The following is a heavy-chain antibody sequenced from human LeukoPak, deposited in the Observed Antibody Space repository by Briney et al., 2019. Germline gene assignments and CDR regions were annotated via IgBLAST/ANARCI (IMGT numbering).Heavy chain of an antibody. CDR3: AKGGGATLDY. Sequence: XWXRXXXGKGLEWVSAISGSGGSTYYADSVKGRFTISRDNSKNTLYLQMNSLRAEDTAVYYCAKGGGATLDYWGQGTLVTVSS. CDR2: ISGSGGST. V-gene: IGHV3-23*01. D-gene: IGHD1-26*01. J-gene: IGHJ4*02.